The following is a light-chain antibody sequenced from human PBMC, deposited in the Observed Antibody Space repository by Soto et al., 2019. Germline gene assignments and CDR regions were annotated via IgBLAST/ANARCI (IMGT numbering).Light chain of an antibody. CDR2: GAS. CDR3: QQYKNWPPIT. Sequence: PGERATLSCRASPSVTNFLAWYQQKPGQAPRLLIYGASTRATGIPARFSGSGSGTEFTLTISSLQSEDFAVYYCQQYKNWPPITFGQGTRLEI. CDR1: PSVTNF. V-gene: IGKV3-15*01. J-gene: IGKJ5*01.